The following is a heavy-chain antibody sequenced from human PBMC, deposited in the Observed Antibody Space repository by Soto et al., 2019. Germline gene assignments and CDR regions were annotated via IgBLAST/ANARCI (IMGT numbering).Heavy chain of an antibody. CDR1: GYSFTSYW. J-gene: IGHJ6*02. V-gene: IGHV5-10-1*01. CDR2: IAPSDSNT. D-gene: IGHD3-10*01. Sequence: GESLKISCKGSGYSFTSYWISGGRQLPRKGLEWMGRIAPSDSNTNYSTSFQGHVTISAHKSISTAYLQWSSLKASDTAMYYCARLGSTMVRGTLYGMDVWGQGTTVTVSS. CDR3: ARLGSTMVRGTLYGMDV.